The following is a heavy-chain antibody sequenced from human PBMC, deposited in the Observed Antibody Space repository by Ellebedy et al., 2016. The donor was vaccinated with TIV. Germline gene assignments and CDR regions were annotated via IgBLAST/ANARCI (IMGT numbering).Heavy chain of an antibody. CDR3: ARDSSGYYYTVGAFDL. Sequence: AASVKVSCKASGGTFSSYTSSWVRQAPGQGLEWKGGIIPLFATANYAQKFQGRVTITADESTSTAYMERSSLRSEDTAVYSCARDSSGYYYTVGAFDLWGQGTMVTVSS. V-gene: IGHV1-69*13. J-gene: IGHJ3*01. CDR2: IIPLFATA. D-gene: IGHD3-22*01. CDR1: GGTFSSYT.